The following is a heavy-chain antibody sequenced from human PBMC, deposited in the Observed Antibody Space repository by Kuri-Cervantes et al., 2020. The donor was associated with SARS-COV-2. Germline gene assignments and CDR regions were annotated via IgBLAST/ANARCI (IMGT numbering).Heavy chain of an antibody. V-gene: IGHV3-23*03. CDR1: GFTFSSYA. CDR2: IYSGGSST. J-gene: IGHJ6*02. D-gene: IGHD3-10*01. CDR3: ASMVRGNYGIDV. Sequence: GESLKISCAASGFTFSSYAMSWVRQAPGKGLEWVSVIYSGGSSTYYADSVKGRFTISRDNSNNTLYLQMNSLRAEDTAVYYCASMVRGNYGIDVWCQGTTVTVSS.